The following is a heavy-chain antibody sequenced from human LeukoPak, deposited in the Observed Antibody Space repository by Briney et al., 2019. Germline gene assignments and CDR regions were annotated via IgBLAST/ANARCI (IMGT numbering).Heavy chain of an antibody. CDR2: ISSSSSYI. D-gene: IGHD5-12*01. J-gene: IGHJ4*02. CDR3: ARDLRVATPDW. CDR1: GFTFSSYS. Sequence: GGSLSLSCAASGFTFSSYSLNWVRQAPGKGLEWASSISSSSSYIYYADSVKGRFTISRDNAKNSLYLQMNSLRAEDTAVYYCARDLRVATPDWWGQGTLVTVSS. V-gene: IGHV3-21*01.